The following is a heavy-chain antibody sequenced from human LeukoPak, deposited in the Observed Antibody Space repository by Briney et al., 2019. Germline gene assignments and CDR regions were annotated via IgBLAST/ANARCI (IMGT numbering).Heavy chain of an antibody. CDR1: GGSLSGYY. Sequence: ASETLSLTCAVYGGSLSGYYWSWIRQPPGKGLGWIGEINHSGSTNYNPSLKSRVTISVDTSKNQFSLKLSSVTAADTAVYYCARPVGAGIAARHWGQGTLVTVSS. CDR3: ARPVGAGIAARH. D-gene: IGHD6-6*01. J-gene: IGHJ4*02. V-gene: IGHV4-34*01. CDR2: INHSGST.